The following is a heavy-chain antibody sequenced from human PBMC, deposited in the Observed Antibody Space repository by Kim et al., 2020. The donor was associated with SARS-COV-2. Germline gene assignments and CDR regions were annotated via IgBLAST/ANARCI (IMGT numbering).Heavy chain of an antibody. J-gene: IGHJ4*02. CDR2: IYYSGST. CDR3: ARVRADNGGAAFDY. Sequence: SETLSLTCTVSGGSISSYYWSWIRQPPGKGLEWIGAIYYSGSTNYNPSLKSRVTISVDTSKKQFSLKLSSVTAADTAVNYCARVRADNGGAAFDYWGQGTLVTVSS. CDR1: GGSISSYY. V-gene: IGHV4-59*01. D-gene: IGHD1-1*01.